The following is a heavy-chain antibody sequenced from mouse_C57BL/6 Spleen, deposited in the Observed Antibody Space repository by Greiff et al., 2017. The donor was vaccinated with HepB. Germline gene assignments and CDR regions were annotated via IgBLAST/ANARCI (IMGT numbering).Heavy chain of an antibody. D-gene: IGHD4-1*02. V-gene: IGHV1-52*01. CDR3: ARSESPQLGRRMVFDY. CDR1: GYTFTSYW. Sequence: QVQLQQPGAELVRPGSSVKLSCKASGYTFTSYWMHWVKQRPIQGLEWIGNIDPSDSETHYNQKFKDKATLTVDKSSSTAYMQLSSLTSADSAVYYCARSESPQLGRRMVFDYWGQGTTLTVSS. J-gene: IGHJ2*01. CDR2: IDPSDSET.